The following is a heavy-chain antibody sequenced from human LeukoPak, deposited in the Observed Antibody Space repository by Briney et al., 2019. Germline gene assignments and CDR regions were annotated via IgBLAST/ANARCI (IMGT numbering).Heavy chain of an antibody. CDR3: AKDLVSYDSSGYPFDY. CDR2: ISYDGSNK. J-gene: IGHJ4*02. Sequence: QSGGSLRLSCAASGFTFSSYGMHWVRQAPGKGLEWVAVISYDGSNKYYADSVKGRFTISRDNSKNTLYLQMNSLRAEDTAVYYCAKDLVSYDSSGYPFDYWGQGTLVTVFS. CDR1: GFTFSSYG. V-gene: IGHV3-30*18. D-gene: IGHD3-22*01.